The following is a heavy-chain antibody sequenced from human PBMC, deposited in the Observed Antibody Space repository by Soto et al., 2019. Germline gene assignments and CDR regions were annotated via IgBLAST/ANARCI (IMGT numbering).Heavy chain of an antibody. J-gene: IGHJ2*01. Sequence: QVQLVQSGAEVKKPGASVKVSCKASGYTFTSYGISWVRQAPGQGLEWMGWISAYNGNTNYAQKLQGRVTMTTDTSTSTAYMELRSLRSDDTAVYYCARALDCSGGSCYPMDYWYFDLWGRGTLVTVSS. D-gene: IGHD2-15*01. CDR3: ARALDCSGGSCYPMDYWYFDL. V-gene: IGHV1-18*01. CDR2: ISAYNGNT. CDR1: GYTFTSYG.